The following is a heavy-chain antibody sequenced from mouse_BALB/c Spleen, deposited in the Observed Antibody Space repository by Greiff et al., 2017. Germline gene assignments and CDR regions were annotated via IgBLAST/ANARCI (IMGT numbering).Heavy chain of an antibody. Sequence: EVQLVESGGGLVKPGGSLKLSCAASGFTFSSYAMSWVRQTPEKRLEWVAYISSGSSTIYYADTVKGRFTISRDNPKNTLFLQMTSLRSEDTAMYYCARSHYYGFDYWGQGTTLTVSS. J-gene: IGHJ2*01. CDR3: ARSHYYGFDY. CDR1: GFTFSSYA. V-gene: IGHV5-17*02. D-gene: IGHD1-1*01. CDR2: ISSGSSTI.